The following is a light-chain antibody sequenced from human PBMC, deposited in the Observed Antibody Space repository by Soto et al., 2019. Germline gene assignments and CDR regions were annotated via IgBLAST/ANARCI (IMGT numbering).Light chain of an antibody. J-gene: IGKJ4*01. CDR3: QQRTSWPT. CDR2: DVS. Sequence: EIVLTQSPATLSLSPGDRATLSCRASQSFTSSLAWFQQKPGQAPRLLIYDVSRRATAIPARFSGSGSGTDFTLTISSLEPEDFAVYYCQQRTSWPTFGGGTKVDIK. CDR1: QSFTSS. V-gene: IGKV3-11*01.